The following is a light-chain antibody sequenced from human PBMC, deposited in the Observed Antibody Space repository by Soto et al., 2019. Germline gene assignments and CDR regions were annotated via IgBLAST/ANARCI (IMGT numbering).Light chain of an antibody. V-gene: IGKV3-20*01. J-gene: IGKJ1*01. CDR2: GAS. CDR1: QSVSSNY. CDR3: QQYGTSPWT. Sequence: EIVLTQSPGTLSLSPGERATLSCRASQSVSSNYLAWYQQKPGQAPRLLIYGASSRATGIPDRFSGSGSGTDFTLTISRLEPEDFAVYYCQQYGTSPWTFGQGTKVELK.